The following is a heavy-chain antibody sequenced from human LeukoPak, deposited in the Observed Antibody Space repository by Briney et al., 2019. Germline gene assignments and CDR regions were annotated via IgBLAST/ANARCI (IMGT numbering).Heavy chain of an antibody. V-gene: IGHV4-59*01. CDR2: IYYSGST. CDR3: ARIYSGSYYYFDY. J-gene: IGHJ4*02. Sequence: PSETLSLTCTVSGGSISSYYWSWVRQPPGKGLEWIGYIYYSGSTNYNPSLKSRVTISVDTSKNQFSLKLSSMTAADTAVYYCARIYSGSYYYFDYWGQGTLVTVSS. CDR1: GGSISSYY. D-gene: IGHD1-26*01.